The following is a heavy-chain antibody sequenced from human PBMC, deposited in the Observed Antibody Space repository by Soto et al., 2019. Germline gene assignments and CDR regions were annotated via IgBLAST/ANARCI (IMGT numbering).Heavy chain of an antibody. D-gene: IGHD3-22*01. V-gene: IGHV3-23*01. CDR2: IIGTDTT. CDR1: GFTFKNCG. J-gene: IGHJ5*01. CDR3: AQGEALYSSHPWDS. Sequence: EVQLLESGGGLVQPGGSLRLSCTASGFTFKNCGMIWVRQAPGKGLEWVAAIIGTDTTNYADSVKGRFTISRDNSKDTLYRQMNGLRVEDTAIYYCAQGEALYSSHPWDSWGHGTLVTVSA.